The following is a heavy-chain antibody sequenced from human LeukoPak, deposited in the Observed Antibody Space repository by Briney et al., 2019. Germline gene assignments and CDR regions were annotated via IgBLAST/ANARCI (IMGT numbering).Heavy chain of an antibody. CDR1: GFTFSGSA. Sequence: GRSLRLSCAASGFTFSGSAMHWVRQASGKGLEWVGRIRSKANSYATAYAASVKGRFTISRDDSKNTAYLQMNSLKTEDTAVYYCLPGGFGELSFDYWGQGTLVTVSS. D-gene: IGHD3-10*01. CDR2: IRSKANSYAT. CDR3: LPGGFGELSFDY. V-gene: IGHV3-73*01. J-gene: IGHJ4*02.